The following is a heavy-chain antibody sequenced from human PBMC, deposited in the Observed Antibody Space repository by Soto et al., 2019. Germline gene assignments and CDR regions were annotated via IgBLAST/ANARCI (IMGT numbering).Heavy chain of an antibody. CDR3: ARVRGRYSSIDNWFDP. CDR2: ISYDGSNK. J-gene: IGHJ5*02. V-gene: IGHV3-30-3*01. D-gene: IGHD6-13*01. Sequence: QVQLVESGGGVVQPGRSLRLSCAASGFTFSSYAMHWVRQAPGKGLEWVAAISYDGSNKYYADSVKGRFTISIDNSKNTLYLQMNRLRAEDTAVYYCARVRGRYSSIDNWFDPWGQGTLVTVSS. CDR1: GFTFSSYA.